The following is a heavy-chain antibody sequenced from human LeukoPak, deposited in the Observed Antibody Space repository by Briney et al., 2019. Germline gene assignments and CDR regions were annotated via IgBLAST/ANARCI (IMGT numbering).Heavy chain of an antibody. Sequence: ASVRVSCKASGYTFTSYGISWVRQAPGQGLEWMGWIGGYNGNPNYAQKFQGRVTMNTDTSTSTAYMELRSLRSDDTAVYYCASGGSGSDVFDYWGQGTLVTVSS. CDR2: IGGYNGNP. J-gene: IGHJ4*02. CDR1: GYTFTSYG. D-gene: IGHD3-10*01. V-gene: IGHV1-18*01. CDR3: ASGGSGSDVFDY.